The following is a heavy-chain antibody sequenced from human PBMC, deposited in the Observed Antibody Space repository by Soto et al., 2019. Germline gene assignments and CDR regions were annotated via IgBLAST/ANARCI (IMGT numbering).Heavy chain of an antibody. CDR2: ISSSSNTI. CDR1: GFTFSSYS. J-gene: IGHJ6*02. Sequence: PAGSLRLSCAASGFTFSSYSMNWVRQAPGKGLQWISYISSSSNTIYYADSVKGRFTISRDYAKNSLYLQMNSLKTEDTAVYYCTGSYYGMDVWGQGTTVTVSS. D-gene: IGHD2-15*01. CDR3: TGSYYGMDV. V-gene: IGHV3-48*01.